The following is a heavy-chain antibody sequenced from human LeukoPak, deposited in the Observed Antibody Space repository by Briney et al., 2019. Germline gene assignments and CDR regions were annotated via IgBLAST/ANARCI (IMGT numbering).Heavy chain of an antibody. CDR1: GFTCSSYW. J-gene: IGHJ4*02. V-gene: IGHV3-23*01. CDR2: ISGSGGST. CDR3: AKDMWEYSGYGLDY. Sequence: PGGSLRLSCAASGFTCSSYWMSWVRQAPGKGLEWVSAISGSGGSTYYADSVKGRFTISRDNSKNTLYLQMHSLRAEDTAVYYCAKDMWEYSGYGLDYWGQGTLVTVSS. D-gene: IGHD5-12*01.